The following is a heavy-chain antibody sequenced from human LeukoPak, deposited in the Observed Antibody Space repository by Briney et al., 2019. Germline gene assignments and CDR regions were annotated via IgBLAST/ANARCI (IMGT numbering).Heavy chain of an antibody. D-gene: IGHD6-6*01. CDR2: ISYDGSNK. CDR3: ARSARLPLDY. J-gene: IGHJ4*02. Sequence: GRSLRLSCATSGFTFSSYAMHWVRQAPGKGLEWVAVISYDGSNKYYADSVKGRFTISRDNSKNTLYLQMNSLRAEDTAVYYCARSARLPLDYWGQGTLVTVSS. CDR1: GFTFSSYA. V-gene: IGHV3-30*01.